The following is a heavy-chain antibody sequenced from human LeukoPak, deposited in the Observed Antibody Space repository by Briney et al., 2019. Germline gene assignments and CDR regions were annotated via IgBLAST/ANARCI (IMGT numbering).Heavy chain of an antibody. Sequence: GGSLRLSCTASRFIFGDYAMTWVRQAPGGGREYLSTISTSGATTNYASSVKGRLTVPRDNSKNTLYLQMGSLSAEDMAVYYCARERSPGNLGFTHWGQGTLVTVSS. CDR1: RFIFGDYA. D-gene: IGHD3-16*01. CDR3: ARERSPGNLGFTH. J-gene: IGHJ4*02. CDR2: ISTSGATT. V-gene: IGHV3-64*01.